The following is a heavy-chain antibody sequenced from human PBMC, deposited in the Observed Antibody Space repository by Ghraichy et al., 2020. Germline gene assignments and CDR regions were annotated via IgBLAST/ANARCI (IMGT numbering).Heavy chain of an antibody. V-gene: IGHV3-23*05. CDR3: AKLPHSSGQNYNDF. CDR2: VDTSGTAT. D-gene: IGHD3-22*01. CDR1: GFTFDTCA. J-gene: IGHJ4*02. Sequence: GGSLRLSCAASGFTFDTCAMSWVRQAPGKGLEWVSTVDTSGTATYYADSVKGRVTISRDNSKKTVSLQMNSLRAEDTAIYYCAKLPHSSGQNYNDFWGQGTLVTVSS.